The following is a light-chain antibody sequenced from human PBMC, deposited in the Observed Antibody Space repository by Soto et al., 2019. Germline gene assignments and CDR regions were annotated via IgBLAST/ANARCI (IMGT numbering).Light chain of an antibody. V-gene: IGKV3-20*01. CDR2: GAC. CDR1: QSVSSSY. Sequence: ELVLSQSPGTLSLSPGERATLSCRARQSVSSSYLAWYQQEPGQAPRLLIYGACSRATGIPDRFSGSGSGTDFTLTISRLEPEDFAVYYCQQYGSSPWTFGQGTKV. CDR3: QQYGSSPWT. J-gene: IGKJ1*01.